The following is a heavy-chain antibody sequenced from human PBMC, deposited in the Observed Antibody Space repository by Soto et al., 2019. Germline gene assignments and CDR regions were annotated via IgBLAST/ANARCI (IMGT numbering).Heavy chain of an antibody. CDR3: TRQNGDRPWFDP. D-gene: IGHD3-10*01. CDR2: SRSNANRYAT. V-gene: IGHV3-73*01. Sequence: GGSLRLSCAASGFTFSKSWMSWVRQAPWKGLEGVGRSRSNANRYATAYAGSVKGRFTISRDDSKNTAHLQMNSQKTEDTAVYYCTRQNGDRPWFDPWGQGTLVTVSS. J-gene: IGHJ5*02. CDR1: GFTFSKSW.